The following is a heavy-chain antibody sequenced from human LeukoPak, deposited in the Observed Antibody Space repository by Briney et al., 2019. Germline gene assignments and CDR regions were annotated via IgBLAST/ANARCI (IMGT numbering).Heavy chain of an antibody. V-gene: IGHV5-51*01. CDR2: IYPGDSDT. CDR3: ARDTITVAGSLNAFDI. J-gene: IGHJ3*02. D-gene: IGHD6-19*01. Sequence: GESLKISCKGSGYSFTNYWIGRVRQMPGKGLEWMGIIYPGDSDTRYSPSFQGQVTISAEKSISTAYLQWSSLKASDTAMYYCARDTITVAGSLNAFDIWGQGTMVTVSS. CDR1: GYSFTNYW.